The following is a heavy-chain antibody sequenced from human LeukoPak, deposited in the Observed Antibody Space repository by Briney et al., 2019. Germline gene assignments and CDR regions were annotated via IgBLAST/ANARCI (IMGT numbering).Heavy chain of an antibody. CDR3: AIAMVRGVILGYYFDY. CDR1: GFTFSSYG. D-gene: IGHD3-10*01. J-gene: IGHJ4*02. V-gene: IGHV3-30*03. CDR2: ISYDGSNK. Sequence: GGSLRLSCAASGFTFSSYGMHWVRQAPGKGLEWVAVISYDGSNKYYADSVKGRFTISRDNSKNTLYLQMNSLRAEDTAVYYCAIAMVRGVILGYYFDYWGQGTLVTVSS.